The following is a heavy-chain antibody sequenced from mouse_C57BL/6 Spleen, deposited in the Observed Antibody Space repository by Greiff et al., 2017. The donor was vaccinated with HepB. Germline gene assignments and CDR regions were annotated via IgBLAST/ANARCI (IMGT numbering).Heavy chain of an antibody. D-gene: IGHD1-1*01. Sequence: QVQLKESGPGLVQPSQSLSITCTVSGFSLTSYGVHWVRQSPGKGLEWLGVIWRGGSTDYNAAFMSRLSITKDNSKSQVFFKMNSLQADDTAIYYCAKNGGFITTVEYYFDYWGQGTTLTVSS. V-gene: IGHV2-5*01. CDR3: AKNGGFITTVEYYFDY. CDR1: GFSLTSYG. J-gene: IGHJ2*01. CDR2: IWRGGST.